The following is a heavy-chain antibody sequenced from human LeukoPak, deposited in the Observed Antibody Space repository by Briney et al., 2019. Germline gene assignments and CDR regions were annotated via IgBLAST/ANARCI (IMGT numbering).Heavy chain of an antibody. CDR3: ARTTVDYSSSWTVFDY. V-gene: IGHV4-38-2*02. J-gene: IGHJ4*02. D-gene: IGHD6-13*01. CDR1: GYSISSGYY. Sequence: SETLSLTCTVSGYSISSGYYWGCFRQPPGKGLEWIASIYYSGSTYYNPSLKSRVTISVDTSKNQFSLKLSSVTAADTAVYYCARTTVDYSSSWTVFDYWGQGTLVTVSS. CDR2: IYYSGST.